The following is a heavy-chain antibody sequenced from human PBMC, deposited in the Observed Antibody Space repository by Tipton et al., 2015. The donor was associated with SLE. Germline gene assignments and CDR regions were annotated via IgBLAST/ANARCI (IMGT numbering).Heavy chain of an antibody. D-gene: IGHD1-26*01. V-gene: IGHV4-34*01. CDR3: AREGIVGANYYYGMDV. J-gene: IGHJ6*02. CDR1: GGSISSHY. Sequence: TLSLTCTVSGGSISSHYWSWIRQPPGKGLEWIGEINHSGSTNYNPSLKSRVTISVDTSKNQFSLKLSSVTAADTAVYYCAREGIVGANYYYGMDVWGQGTTVTVSS. CDR2: INHSGST.